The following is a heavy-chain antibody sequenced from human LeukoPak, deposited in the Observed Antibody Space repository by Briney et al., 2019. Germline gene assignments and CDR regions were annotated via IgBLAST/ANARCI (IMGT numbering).Heavy chain of an antibody. CDR2: TYYRSKWYN. J-gene: IGHJ3*02. CDR3: ARTPTGATAGVLFDI. Sequence: SQTLSLTCAISGDSVSSKVVAWNWIRQSPSRGLEWLGRTYYRSKWYNDYAVSMKSRITINPDTSKNQFSLQLKSVTPEDTAVYYCARTPTGATAGVLFDIWGHGTMVTVSS. CDR1: GDSVSSKVVA. V-gene: IGHV6-1*01. D-gene: IGHD1-1*01.